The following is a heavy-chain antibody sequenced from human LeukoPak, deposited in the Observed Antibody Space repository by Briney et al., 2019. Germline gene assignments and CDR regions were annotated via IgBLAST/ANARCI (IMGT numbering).Heavy chain of an antibody. Sequence: SETLSLTCTVSGGSISSSSYYWGWIRQPPGKGLERIGSIYYSGSTYYNPSLKSRVTISVDTSKYQFSLKLSSVTAADTAVYYCARLKGYSSGWYPSYYFDYWGQGTLVTVSS. D-gene: IGHD6-19*01. V-gene: IGHV4-39*07. CDR2: IYYSGST. CDR1: GGSISSSSYY. J-gene: IGHJ4*02. CDR3: ARLKGYSSGWYPSYYFDY.